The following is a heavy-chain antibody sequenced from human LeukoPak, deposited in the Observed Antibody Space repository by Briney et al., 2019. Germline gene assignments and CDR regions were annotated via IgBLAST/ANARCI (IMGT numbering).Heavy chain of an antibody. V-gene: IGHV3-23*01. CDR2: ISGSCATT. CDR3: AKEPLYCGGDCYEPFDY. CDR1: GFTFRSYA. D-gene: IGHD2-21*02. J-gene: IGHJ4*02. Sequence: GGSLRLSCAASGFTFRSYAMSWVGQAQGKGVEWVSAISGSCATTYYADSVKGRFTISRDNSKNTLYLQMNSLRAEDTAVYYCAKEPLYCGGDCYEPFDYWGQGTLVTVSS.